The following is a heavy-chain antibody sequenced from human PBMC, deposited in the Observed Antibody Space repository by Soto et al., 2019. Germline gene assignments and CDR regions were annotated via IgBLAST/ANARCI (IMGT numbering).Heavy chain of an antibody. CDR3: ATLIPIAAAGTWFDP. CDR2: INPSGGST. V-gene: IGHV1-46*01. J-gene: IGHJ5*02. Sequence: SVEVSCKESGYTFTSYYMHWVRQAHGQGLEWMGIINPSGGSTSYAQKFQGRVTMTRDTSTSTVYMELSSLRSEDTAVYYCATLIPIAAAGTWFDPWGQGTLVTVSS. CDR1: GYTFTSYY. D-gene: IGHD6-13*01.